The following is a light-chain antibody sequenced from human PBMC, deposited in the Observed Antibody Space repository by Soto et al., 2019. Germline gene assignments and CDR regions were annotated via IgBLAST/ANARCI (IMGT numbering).Light chain of an antibody. V-gene: IGLV2-14*01. CDR1: SSDCGNYNY. CDR2: EVS. CDR3: SSYTSSSTPYV. J-gene: IGLJ1*01. Sequence: QSVLTQPASVSGSTGQSITISCTGTSSDCGNYNYVSWYQQHPGKVPKLMIYEVSNRPSGISNRFSGSKSGNTASLTISGLQAEDEADYYCSSYTSSSTPYVFGTGTKVTVL.